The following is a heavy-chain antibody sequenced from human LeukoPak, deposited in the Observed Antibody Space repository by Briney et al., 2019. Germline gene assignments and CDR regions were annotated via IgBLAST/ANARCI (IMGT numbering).Heavy chain of an antibody. D-gene: IGHD2-2*02. V-gene: IGHV3-53*01. CDR2: IYSGGST. CDR1: GFTVSSNY. CDR3: ARGVRYCSSTSCYTSDAFDI. J-gene: IGHJ3*02. Sequence: GGSLRLSCAASGFTVSSNYMSWVRQAPGKGLEWVSVIYSGGSTYYADSVKGRFTISRDNSKNTLYLQMNSLRAEDTAVYYCARGVRYCSSTSCYTSDAFDIWGQGTMVTVSS.